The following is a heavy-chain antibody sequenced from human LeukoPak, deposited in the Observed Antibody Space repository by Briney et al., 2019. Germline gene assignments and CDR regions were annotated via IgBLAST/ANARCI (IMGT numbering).Heavy chain of an antibody. CDR1: GGSISSGGYS. V-gene: IGHV4-30-4*07. D-gene: IGHD1-7*01. Sequence: PSETLSLTCAVSGGSISSGGYSWNWIRQPPGKGLEWIGYIYYSGSTYYNPSLKSRVTISVDTSKNQFSLKLSSVTAADTAMYYCARALELRLDFDYWGQGTLVTVSS. J-gene: IGHJ4*02. CDR2: IYYSGST. CDR3: ARALELRLDFDY.